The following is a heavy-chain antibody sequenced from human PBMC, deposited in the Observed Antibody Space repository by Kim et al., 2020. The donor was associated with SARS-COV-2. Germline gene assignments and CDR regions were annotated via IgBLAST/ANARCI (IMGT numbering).Heavy chain of an antibody. CDR1: GFTFSSYA. V-gene: IGHV3-64D*06. J-gene: IGHJ3*02. CDR3: VKGVPMVRGVIIPSPAFDI. Sequence: GGSLRLSCSASGFTFSSYAMHWVRQAPGKGLEYVSAISSNGGSTYYADSVKGRFTISRDNSKNTLYLQMSSLRDEDTAVYYCVKGVPMVRGVIIPSPAFDIWGQGTMVTVSS. CDR2: ISSNGGST. D-gene: IGHD3-10*01.